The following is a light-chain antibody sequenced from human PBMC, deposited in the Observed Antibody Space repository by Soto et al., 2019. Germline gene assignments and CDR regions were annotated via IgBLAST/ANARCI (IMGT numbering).Light chain of an antibody. CDR1: QGIRSA. CDR2: AAS. CDR3: LLDYAYFWA. J-gene: IGKJ1*01. Sequence: AIQLTQSPSSLSASLGDRVTITCRASQGIRSALGWYQQKPGKVPKLLIYAASTLQSGVPSRFSGSGFGTDFTLTINSPQPEDFATYYCLLDYAYFWAFGQGTKV. V-gene: IGKV1-6*01.